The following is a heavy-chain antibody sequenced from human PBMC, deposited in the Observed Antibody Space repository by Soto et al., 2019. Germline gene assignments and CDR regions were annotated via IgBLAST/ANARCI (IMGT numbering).Heavy chain of an antibody. CDR3: ARDEGYCSSTSCSYFDY. J-gene: IGHJ4*02. CDR1: GFTFSSYW. CDR2: IKQDGSEK. V-gene: IGHV3-7*01. Sequence: SGGSLRLSCAASGFTFSSYWMSWVRQAPGKGLEWVANIKQDGSEKYYVDSVKGRFTISRDNAKNSLYLQMNSLRAEDTAVYYCARDEGYCSSTSCSYFDYWGQGTLVTVSS. D-gene: IGHD2-2*01.